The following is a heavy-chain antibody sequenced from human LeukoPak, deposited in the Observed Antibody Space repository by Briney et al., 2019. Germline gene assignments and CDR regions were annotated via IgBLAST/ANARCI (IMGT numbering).Heavy chain of an antibody. D-gene: IGHD3-22*01. CDR1: GGTFSSYA. V-gene: IGHV1-69*13. CDR2: IIPIFGTA. CDR3: ARATRKSYYYDSSGYYVDY. J-gene: IGHJ4*02. Sequence: SVKVSCKASGGTFSSYAISWVRQAPGQGLEWMGGIIPIFGTANYAQKFQGRVTITADESTSTAYVELSSLRSGDTAVYYCARATRKSYYYDSSGYYVDYWGQGTLVTVSS.